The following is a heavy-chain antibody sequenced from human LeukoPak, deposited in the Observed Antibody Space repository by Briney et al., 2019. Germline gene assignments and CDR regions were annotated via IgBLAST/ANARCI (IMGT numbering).Heavy chain of an antibody. CDR2: INTNTGNP. D-gene: IGHD6-13*01. V-gene: IGHV7-4-1*02. J-gene: IGHJ1*01. Sequence: ASVKVSCKASGYTFTSYAMNWVRQAPGQGLEWMGWINTNTGNPTYTQGFAGRFVFSLDTSVSTAYLQISSLKAEDTAVYYCARGYSRSWYSGTEHWGQGTLVTVSS. CDR1: GYTFTSYA. CDR3: ARGYSRSWYSGTEH.